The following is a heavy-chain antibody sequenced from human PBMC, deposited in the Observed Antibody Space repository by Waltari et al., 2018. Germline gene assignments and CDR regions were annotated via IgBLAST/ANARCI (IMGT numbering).Heavy chain of an antibody. CDR2: IKQDGSEK. J-gene: IGHJ4*02. D-gene: IGHD3-16*02. V-gene: IGHV3-7*01. CDR3: STFGGVIDPDY. Sequence: EVQLVESGGGLVQPGGSLRLSCPASGFRFSSYWMSWVRQAPGKGLEWVANIKQDGSEKYYVDSVKGRFTISRDNAKNSLYLQMNSLRAEDTAVYYCSTFGGVIDPDYWGQGTLVTVSS. CDR1: GFRFSSYW.